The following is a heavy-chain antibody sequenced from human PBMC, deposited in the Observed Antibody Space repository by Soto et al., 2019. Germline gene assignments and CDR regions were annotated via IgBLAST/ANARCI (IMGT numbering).Heavy chain of an antibody. CDR1: GFTVSSNY. D-gene: IGHD2-15*01. V-gene: IGHV3-66*01. CDR2: IYSGGST. Sequence: EVQLVESGGGLVQPGGSLRLSCAASGFTVSSNYMSWVRQAPGKGLEGVSVIYSGGSTYYADSVKGRFTISRDNSKNTLYLQMNSLRAEDTAVYYCARDQAGYCSGGSCYFYYYYMDVWGKGTTVTVSS. CDR3: ARDQAGYCSGGSCYFYYYYMDV. J-gene: IGHJ6*03.